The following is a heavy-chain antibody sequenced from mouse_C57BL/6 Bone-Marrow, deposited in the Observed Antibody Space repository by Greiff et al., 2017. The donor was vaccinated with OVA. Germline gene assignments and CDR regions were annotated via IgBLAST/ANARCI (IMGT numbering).Heavy chain of an antibody. CDR2: INPNYGTT. CDR1: GYSFTDYN. Sequence: EVQLQQSGPELVKPGASVKLSCKASGYSFTDYNMNWVKQSNGKSLEWIGVINPNYGTTSYNQKFKGKATLTVDQSSSTAYMQLNSLTSEDSAVYYFSYYYSSSYRYFDVCGTGTTVTVSS. J-gene: IGHJ1*03. V-gene: IGHV1-39*01. D-gene: IGHD1-1*01. CDR3: SYYYSSSYRYFDV.